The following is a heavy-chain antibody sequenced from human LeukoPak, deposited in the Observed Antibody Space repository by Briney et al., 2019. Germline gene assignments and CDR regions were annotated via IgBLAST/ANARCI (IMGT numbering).Heavy chain of an antibody. V-gene: IGHV5-51*01. J-gene: IGHJ4*02. D-gene: IGHD3-3*01. CDR2: IYPGDSDT. Sequence: GESLKISCKGSGYSFTSYWIGWVRQMPGKGLEWMGIIYPGDSDTRYSPSFQGQVTISRDNSKNTLYLQMNSLRAEDTAVYYCAKVSRFLEWYTLDYWGQGTLVTVSS. CDR1: GYSFTSYW. CDR3: AKVSRFLEWYTLDY.